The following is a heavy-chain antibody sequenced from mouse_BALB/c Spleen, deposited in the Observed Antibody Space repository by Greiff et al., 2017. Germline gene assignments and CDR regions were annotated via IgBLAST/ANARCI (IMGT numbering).Heavy chain of an antibody. CDR2: ISNLAYSI. V-gene: IGHV5-15*02. J-gene: IGHJ4*01. CDR1: GFTFSDYG. D-gene: IGHD2-3*01. CDR3: ARAGGGYYLYYAMDY. Sequence: EVKLVESGGGLVQPGGSRKLSCAASGFTFSDYGMAWVRQAPGKGPVWVAFISNLAYSIYYADTVTGRFTISRENAKNTLYLEMSSLRSEDTAMYYCARAGGGYYLYYAMDYWGQGTSVTVSS.